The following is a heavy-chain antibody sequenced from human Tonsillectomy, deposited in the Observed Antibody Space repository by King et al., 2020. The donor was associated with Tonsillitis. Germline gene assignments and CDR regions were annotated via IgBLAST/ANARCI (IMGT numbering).Heavy chain of an antibody. CDR1: GFTFSSYS. CDR2: ISSSSTYI. D-gene: IGHD3-22*01. CDR3: ASATYYYDSSGPGGGALN. J-gene: IGHJ4*02. V-gene: IGHV3-21*01. Sequence: VQLVESGGGLVKPGGSLRLSCAASGFTFSSYSMNWVRQAPGKGLEWVSSISSSSTYIYYADSVKGRFTISRDNAKNSLYLQMNSLRAEDTAVYYCASATYYYDSSGPGGGALNWGQGTLVTVSA.